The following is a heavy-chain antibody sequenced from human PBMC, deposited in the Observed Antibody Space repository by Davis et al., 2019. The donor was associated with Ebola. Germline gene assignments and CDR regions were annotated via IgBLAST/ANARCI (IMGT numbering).Heavy chain of an antibody. D-gene: IGHD2-15*01. V-gene: IGHV1-3*01. Sequence: AASVKVSCKASGYTFTTYAMHWVRQAPGQRLEWMGWINAGNGDTKYSQKFQGRVTITRDTSASTAYMGLSSLRSEDTAVYYCARGVEAFDIWGQGTMVTVSS. CDR3: ARGVEAFDI. CDR1: GYTFTTYA. CDR2: INAGNGDT. J-gene: IGHJ3*02.